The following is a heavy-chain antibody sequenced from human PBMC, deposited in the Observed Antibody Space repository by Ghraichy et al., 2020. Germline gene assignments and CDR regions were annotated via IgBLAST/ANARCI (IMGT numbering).Heavy chain of an antibody. CDR3: AHRGKHWYNWNHYYGLDV. J-gene: IGHJ6*02. Sequence: SGPTLVKPTQTLTLTCTFSGFSFDSDGVAVAWIRQPPGKALEWLAVIFWDDTQRFSPSLSSRLTITRDTSQNQVVLTLTDVDPADTATYFCAHRGKHWYNWNHYYGLDVWGQGTTVTVSS. V-gene: IGHV2-5*02. CDR1: GFSFDSDGVA. CDR2: IFWDDTQ. D-gene: IGHD1-20*01.